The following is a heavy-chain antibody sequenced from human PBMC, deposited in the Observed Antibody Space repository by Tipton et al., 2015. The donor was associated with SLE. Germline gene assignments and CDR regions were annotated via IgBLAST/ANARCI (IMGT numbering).Heavy chain of an antibody. V-gene: IGHV1-46*01. J-gene: IGHJ2*01. CDR3: ARDQTEHWYFDL. Sequence: QSGPEVKKPGASVKVSCKASGYTFTSYYMHWVRQTPGQGLEWMGIINPSGGSTSYAQKFQGRVTMTRDTSTSTVYMELSSLRSEDTAVYYCARDQTEHWYFDLWGRGTLVTVSS. CDR2: INPSGGST. CDR1: GYTFTSYY. D-gene: IGHD1-1*01.